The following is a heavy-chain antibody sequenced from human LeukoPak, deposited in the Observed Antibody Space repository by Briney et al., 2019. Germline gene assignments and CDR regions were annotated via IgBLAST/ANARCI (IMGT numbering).Heavy chain of an antibody. D-gene: IGHD3-22*01. Sequence: SVKVSCKASGGTFSSYAISWVRQAPGQGLEWMGGIIPIFGTANYAQKFQGRVTITADKSTSTAYMELSSLRSEDTAVYYCAREAYYDSSGNGYFDLWGRGTLVTVSS. CDR2: IIPIFGTA. J-gene: IGHJ2*01. V-gene: IGHV1-69*06. CDR3: AREAYYDSSGNGYFDL. CDR1: GGTFSSYA.